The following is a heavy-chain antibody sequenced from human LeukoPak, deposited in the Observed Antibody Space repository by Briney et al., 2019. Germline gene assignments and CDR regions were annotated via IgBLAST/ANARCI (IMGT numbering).Heavy chain of an antibody. D-gene: IGHD1-14*01. J-gene: IGHJ4*02. Sequence: PSETLSLTCTVSGGSISSYYWSWIRKPPGQGLEWIGYIYYSGSTNYKPSLKSRVTISVDTSKNQFSLKLSSVTAADTAVYYWARAPTWTTFDYWGQGTLVTVSS. CDR1: GGSISSYY. CDR2: IYYSGST. CDR3: ARAPTWTTFDY. V-gene: IGHV4-59*08.